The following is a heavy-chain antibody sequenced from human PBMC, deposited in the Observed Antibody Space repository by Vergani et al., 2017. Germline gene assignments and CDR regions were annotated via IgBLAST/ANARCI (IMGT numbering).Heavy chain of an antibody. V-gene: IGHV3-13*01. CDR1: GFTFSSYD. CDR2: IGTAGDT. CDR3: VRDRGVCSSTSCCLNWYFDL. J-gene: IGHJ2*01. D-gene: IGHD2-2*01. Sequence: EVQLVESGGGLVQPGGSLRLSCAASGFTFSSYDMHWVRQATGKGLEWVSAIGTAGDTYYPGSVKGRFTISRENAKKSLYLQMNSLRGGDTAEYYCVRDRGVCSSTSCCLNWYFDLWGRGILVTVSS.